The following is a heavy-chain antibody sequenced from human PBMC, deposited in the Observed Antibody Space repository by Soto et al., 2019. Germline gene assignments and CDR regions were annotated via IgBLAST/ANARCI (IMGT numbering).Heavy chain of an antibody. Sequence: ASVKVSCKASGYTFTSYYMHWVRQAPGQGLEWMGIINPSGGSTSYAQKFQGRVTMTRDTSTSTAYMELSSLRSDDTAVYYCARDRRLELNDDYFGMDVWGQGTTVTVSS. CDR1: GYTFTSYY. J-gene: IGHJ6*02. CDR3: ARDRRLELNDDYFGMDV. V-gene: IGHV1-46*01. CDR2: INPSGGST. D-gene: IGHD1-7*01.